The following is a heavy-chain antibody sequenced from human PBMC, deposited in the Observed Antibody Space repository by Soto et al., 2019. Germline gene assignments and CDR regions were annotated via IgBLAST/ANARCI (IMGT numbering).Heavy chain of an antibody. Sequence: GGSLRLSXAASGFTFSNYAMGWVRQAPGKGLECVSLLSGSGTSTYYGDSVKGRFTISRDNSKNTMYLQMNSLRAEDTAVYYCAKVNPAMVTDAFDIWGQGTTVTVS. V-gene: IGHV3-23*01. D-gene: IGHD5-18*01. CDR1: GFTFSNYA. J-gene: IGHJ3*02. CDR2: LSGSGTST. CDR3: AKVNPAMVTDAFDI.